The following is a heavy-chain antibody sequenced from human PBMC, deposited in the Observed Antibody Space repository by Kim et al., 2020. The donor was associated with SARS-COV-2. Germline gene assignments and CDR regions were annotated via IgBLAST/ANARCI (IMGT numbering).Heavy chain of an antibody. D-gene: IGHD3-16*01. J-gene: IGHJ3*02. Sequence: GGSLRLSCAASGFTFSSYGMHWVRQAPGKGLEWVAVISYDGSNKYYADSVKGRFTISRDNSKNTLYLQMNSLRAEDTAVYYCANLYRNIKRDAFDIWGQGTMVTVSS. CDR1: GFTFSSYG. CDR2: ISYDGSNK. V-gene: IGHV3-30*18. CDR3: ANLYRNIKRDAFDI.